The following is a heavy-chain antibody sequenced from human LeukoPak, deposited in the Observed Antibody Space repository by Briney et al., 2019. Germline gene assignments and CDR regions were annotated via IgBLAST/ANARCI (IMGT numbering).Heavy chain of an antibody. V-gene: IGHV3-48*01. D-gene: IGHD3-10*01. CDR3: ARKRLGFGEFYFDY. CDR1: GFTFSSYS. Sequence: GGSLRLSCAASGFTFSSYSMNWVRQAPGKGLEWVSYISSSSSTIYYADSVKGRFTISRDNAKNSLYLQMNSLRAEDTAVYYCARKRLGFGEFYFDYWGQGTLVTVSS. J-gene: IGHJ4*02. CDR2: ISSSSSTI.